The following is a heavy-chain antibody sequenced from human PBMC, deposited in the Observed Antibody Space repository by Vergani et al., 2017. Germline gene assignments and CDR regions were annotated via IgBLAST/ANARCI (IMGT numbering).Heavy chain of an antibody. Sequence: EVQLLESGGGLVQPGGSLRLSCAASVFTFYNYAMTWVRQAPGKGLEWVAGISGSVRNTYYADAVKGRFTISRDNSKATVSLQMNSLRAEDTAVYYCATGGYCSGGRCYRHFEFWGQGTLVTVSS. CDR1: VFTFYNYA. D-gene: IGHD2-15*01. CDR3: ATGGYCSGGRCYRHFEF. V-gene: IGHV3-23*01. J-gene: IGHJ4*02. CDR2: ISGSVRNT.